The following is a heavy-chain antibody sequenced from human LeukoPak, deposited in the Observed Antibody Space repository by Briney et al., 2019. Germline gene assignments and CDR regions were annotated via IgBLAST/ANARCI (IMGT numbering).Heavy chain of an antibody. CDR2: ISAYNGNT. V-gene: IGHV1-18*01. Sequence: PGASVKVSCKASGGTFSNYGVSWVRQAPGQGLEWMGWISAYNGNTNYAQKLQGRVTMTTDTSTSTAYMELRSLRSDDTAVYYCAILEMATISVDPWGQGTLVTVSS. CDR1: GGTFSNYG. D-gene: IGHD5-24*01. CDR3: AILEMATISVDP. J-gene: IGHJ5*02.